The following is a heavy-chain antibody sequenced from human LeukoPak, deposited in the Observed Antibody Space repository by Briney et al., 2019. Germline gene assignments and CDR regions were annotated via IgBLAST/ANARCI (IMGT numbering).Heavy chain of an antibody. D-gene: IGHD3/OR15-3a*01. Sequence: GGSLRLSCAASGFTVSSYYMSWVRQAPDMGLEWVSVLYNGGTTYYADSVKGRFTISRDNSKNTVYLQMDSLRGEDTAVYYCAREHGTDYRKYYFDYWGQGTLVTVSS. CDR1: GFTVSSYY. CDR3: AREHGTDYRKYYFDY. V-gene: IGHV3-53*01. CDR2: LYNGGTT. J-gene: IGHJ4*02.